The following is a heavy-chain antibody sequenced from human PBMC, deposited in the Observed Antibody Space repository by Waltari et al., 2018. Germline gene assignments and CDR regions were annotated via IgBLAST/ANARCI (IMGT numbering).Heavy chain of an antibody. CDR1: GYTFTGYY. CDR3: ARDQRVRGGNGMDV. CDR2: INPNSGGT. Sequence: QVQLVQSGAEVKKPGASVKVSCQASGYTFTGYYMHWGRQAPGQGLEWMVWINPNSGGTNYAQKFQGMVTMTRDTSISTAYMELSRLRSDDTAVYYCARDQRVRGGNGMDVWGQGTTVTVSS. V-gene: IGHV1-2*02. J-gene: IGHJ6*02. D-gene: IGHD3-10*01.